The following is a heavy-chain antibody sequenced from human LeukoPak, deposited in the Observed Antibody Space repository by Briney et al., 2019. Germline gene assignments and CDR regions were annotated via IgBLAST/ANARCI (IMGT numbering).Heavy chain of an antibody. V-gene: IGHV1-69*04. CDR2: IIPIFGIA. CDR1: GGTFSSYA. J-gene: IGHJ6*02. CDR3: ARDQNDCSGGRCYSYYYGMDV. D-gene: IGHD2-15*01. Sequence: ASVKVSCKASGGTFSSYAISWVRQAPGQGLEWMGRIIPIFGIANYAQKFQGRVTITADKSMSTAYMELSSLRSEDTAVYYCARDQNDCSGGRCYSYYYGMDVWGQGTTVTVSS.